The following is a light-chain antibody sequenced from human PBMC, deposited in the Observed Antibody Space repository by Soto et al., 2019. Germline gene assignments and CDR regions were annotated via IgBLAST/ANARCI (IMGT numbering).Light chain of an antibody. CDR3: QQADTFPIT. V-gene: IGKV1-12*01. CDR2: AAS. J-gene: IGKJ5*01. Sequence: DIQMTQSPSTLSASVGDRVTITCRASQSISSWLAWYQQKPGKAPKLLIYAASSLQSGVPSRFSGSGFGTDFTLTISSLQPEDSAIYYCQQADTFPITFGQGTQLEIK. CDR1: QSISSW.